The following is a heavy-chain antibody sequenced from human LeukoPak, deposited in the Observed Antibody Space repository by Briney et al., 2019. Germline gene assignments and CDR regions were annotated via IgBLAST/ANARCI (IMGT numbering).Heavy chain of an antibody. J-gene: IGHJ4*02. CDR2: ISAYNGNT. CDR1: GYTFTSYG. Sequence: ASVKVSCKASGYTFTSYGISWVRQAPGQGLEWMGWISAYNGNTNYAQKLQGRVTMTRDTSASTAYMELSSLRSEDTAVYYCARLRDYSNYVEYFEYWGQGTLVTVSS. V-gene: IGHV1-18*01. CDR3: ARLRDYSNYVEYFEY. D-gene: IGHD4-11*01.